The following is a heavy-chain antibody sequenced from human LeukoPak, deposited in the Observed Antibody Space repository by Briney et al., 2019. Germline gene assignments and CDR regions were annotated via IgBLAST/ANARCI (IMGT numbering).Heavy chain of an antibody. CDR3: ATYYYDSSGYYTSYYYYYYMDV. CDR2: IYYSGST. CDR1: GGSFSGYY. D-gene: IGHD3-22*01. J-gene: IGHJ6*03. Sequence: SETLSLTCAVYGGSFSGYYWSWIRQPPGKGLEWIGSIYYSGSTYYNPSLKSRVTISVDTSKNQFSLKLSSVTAADTAVYYCATYYYDSSGYYTSYYYYYYMDVWGKGTTVTVSS. V-gene: IGHV4-34*01.